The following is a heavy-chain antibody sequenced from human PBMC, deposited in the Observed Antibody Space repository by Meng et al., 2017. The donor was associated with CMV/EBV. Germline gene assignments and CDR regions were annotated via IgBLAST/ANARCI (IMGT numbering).Heavy chain of an antibody. Sequence: SQTLSLTCAIFGDSVSSTSAAWNWIRQSPSRGLEWPGRTYYRSKWYHDYAVSVKSRITTNPDISKNQFSLQLNSVTPEDTALYYCARGGGDTAMVDYWGQGTLVTVSS. J-gene: IGHJ4*02. CDR3: ARGGGDTAMVDY. CDR2: TYYRSKWYH. V-gene: IGHV6-1*01. D-gene: IGHD5-18*01. CDR1: GDSVSSTSAA.